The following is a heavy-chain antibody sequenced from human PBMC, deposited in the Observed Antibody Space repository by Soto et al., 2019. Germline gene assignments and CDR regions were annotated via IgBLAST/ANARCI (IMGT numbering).Heavy chain of an antibody. CDR3: ERGRSGWYSDGMDV. V-gene: IGHV6-1*01. CDR2: TYYRSKWYN. D-gene: IGHD6-19*01. CDR1: GDSVSSNSAA. Sequence: LSLTSAISGDSVSSNSAAWIWIRQSPSRGLEWLGRTYYRSKWYNDYAVSVKSRITINPDTSKNQFSLQLNSVTPEDTAVYYCERGRSGWYSDGMDVWGQGTTVTVSS. J-gene: IGHJ6*02.